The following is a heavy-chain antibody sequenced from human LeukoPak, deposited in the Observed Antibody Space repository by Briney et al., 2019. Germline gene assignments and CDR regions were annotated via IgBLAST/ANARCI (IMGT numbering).Heavy chain of an antibody. D-gene: IGHD3-22*01. J-gene: IGHJ5*02. V-gene: IGHV4-38-2*02. CDR1: GYSISSGYY. CDR2: IYHSGST. CDR3: ARDGDGYYFSP. Sequence: PSETLSLTCTVSGYSISSGYYWGWIRQPPGKGLEWIGSIYHSGSTYYNPSLKSRVTISVDTSKNQFSLKLSSVTAADTAVYYCARDGDGYYFSPWGQGTLVTVSS.